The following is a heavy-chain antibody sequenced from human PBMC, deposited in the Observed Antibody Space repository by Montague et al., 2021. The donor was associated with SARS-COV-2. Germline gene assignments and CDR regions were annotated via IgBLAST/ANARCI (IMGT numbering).Heavy chain of an antibody. J-gene: IGHJ4*02. CDR1: GDSITSSHW. CDR3: ARSGRAWTLHY. D-gene: IGHD1-1*01. CDR2: INYAGST. Sequence: SETLSLTCAVSGDSITSSHWWGWGRQPPGRGLEWIAYINYAGSTIYNTSLKSRVTMSVDTSNNQFSLTLISVTTVDTAVYFCARSGRAWTLHYWGQGTLVTVSS. V-gene: IGHV4-28*01.